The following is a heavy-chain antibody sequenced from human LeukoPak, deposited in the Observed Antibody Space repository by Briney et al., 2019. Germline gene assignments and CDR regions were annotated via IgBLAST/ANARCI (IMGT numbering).Heavy chain of an antibody. V-gene: IGHV3-7*01. D-gene: IGHD5-24*01. CDR1: GFTFTSYW. CDR2: IKHDGSTN. CDR3: ARTKEMATIIDY. Sequence: PGGSLRLSCAASGFTFTSYWMSWVRQAPGKGLEWVANIKHDGSTNSYVDSVRGRFTISRDNAKNSLYLQMNSLRAEDTAVYYCARTKEMATIIDYWGQGTLVTASS. J-gene: IGHJ4*02.